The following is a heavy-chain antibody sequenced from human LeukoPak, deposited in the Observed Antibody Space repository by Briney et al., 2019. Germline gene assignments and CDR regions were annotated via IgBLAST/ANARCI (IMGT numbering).Heavy chain of an antibody. V-gene: IGHV3-21*01. CDR2: ISRSSAYI. D-gene: IGHD3-10*01. CDR3: ASFPPYMVRTDAFDI. J-gene: IGHJ3*02. CDR1: GLTLSSYS. Sequence: GGSLRLSCAVSGLTLSSYSMNWVRQAPGKGLEWVSSISRSSAYIYYADSVKGRFTISRDNAKNSLYLQMNSLRAEDTAVYYCASFPPYMVRTDAFDIWGQGTMVTVSS.